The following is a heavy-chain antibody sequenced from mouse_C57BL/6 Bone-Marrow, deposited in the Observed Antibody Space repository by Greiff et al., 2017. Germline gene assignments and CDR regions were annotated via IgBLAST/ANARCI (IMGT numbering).Heavy chain of an antibody. CDR1: GYTFPDYY. CDR3: ARGDYGRDLAWFAY. CDR2: INPNNGGT. J-gene: IGHJ3*01. Sequence: VQLQQSGPELVKPGASVQISCKASGYTFPDYYMNWVKQSPGKSLEWIGDINPNNGGTSYNQTFKGKATLPVDKSSSTAYMELRSLTSEDSAVYYCARGDYGRDLAWFAYWCQGTLVTVSA. V-gene: IGHV1-26*01. D-gene: IGHD1-1*01.